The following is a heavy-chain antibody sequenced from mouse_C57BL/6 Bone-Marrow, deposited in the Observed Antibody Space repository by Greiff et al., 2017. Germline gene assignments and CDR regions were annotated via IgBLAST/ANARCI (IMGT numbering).Heavy chain of an antibody. CDR1: GFNIKDDY. D-gene: IGHD1-1*01. J-gene: IGHJ2*01. CDR3: TTSLISTVDY. V-gene: IGHV14-4*01. CDR2: IDPENGDT. Sequence: EVQVVESGAELVRPGASVKLSCTASGFNIKDDYMHWVKQRPEQGLEWIGWIDPENGDTEYASKFPGKATITADTSSNTAYLQLRSLTSEDTAVYSCTTSLISTVDYWGQGTTLTVSS.